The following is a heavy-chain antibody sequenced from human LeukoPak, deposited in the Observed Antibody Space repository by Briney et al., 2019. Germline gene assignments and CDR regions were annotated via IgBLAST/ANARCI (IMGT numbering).Heavy chain of an antibody. CDR3: ARVMYYYDSSGYSDY. D-gene: IGHD3-22*01. V-gene: IGHV4-39*07. Sequence: PSETLSLTCTVSGGSISSSSYYWGWIRQPPGKGLEWIGSIYYSGSTYYHPSLKSRVTISVDTSKNQFSLKLSSVTAADTAVYYCARVMYYYDSSGYSDYWGQGTLVTVSS. J-gene: IGHJ4*02. CDR2: IYYSGST. CDR1: GGSISSSSYY.